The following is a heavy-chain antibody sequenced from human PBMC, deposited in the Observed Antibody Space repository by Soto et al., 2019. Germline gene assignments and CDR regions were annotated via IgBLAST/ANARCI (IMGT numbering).Heavy chain of an antibody. CDR3: TKALYCSSTSCYSGGDTFHI. V-gene: IGHV3-23*01. D-gene: IGHD2-2*01. J-gene: IGHJ3*02. Sequence: PGGSLRLSCTASGFNFRNYAMSWVRQAPGKGLEWVSIISSNGESTYHTGATYYADPVRGRFTISRDNSKNTLSLQMNSLRAEDTAVYFCTKALYCSSTSCYSGGDTFHIWGQGTTVTVSS. CDR1: GFNFRNYA. CDR2: ISSNGESTYHTGAT.